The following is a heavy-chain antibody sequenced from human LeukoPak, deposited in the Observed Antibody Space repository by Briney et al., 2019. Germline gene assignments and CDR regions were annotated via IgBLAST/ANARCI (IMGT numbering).Heavy chain of an antibody. CDR1: GFTFSSSA. CDR3: AGSLKMATVTSTTNDH. D-gene: IGHD4-17*01. CDR2: ISGSGGST. Sequence: PGGSLRLSCAASGFTFSSSAMSWVRQAPGKGLEWVSAISGSGGSTYYADSVKGRFTISRDNSKNTLYLQMSSLRAEDTAVYYCAGSLKMATVTSTTNDHWGQGTLVTVSS. J-gene: IGHJ4*02. V-gene: IGHV3-23*01.